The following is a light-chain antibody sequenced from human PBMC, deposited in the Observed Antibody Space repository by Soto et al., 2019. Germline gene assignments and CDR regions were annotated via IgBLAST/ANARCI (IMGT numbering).Light chain of an antibody. CDR3: GSFGGSSNYV. J-gene: IGLJ1*01. V-gene: IGLV2-8*01. CDR2: EVN. CDR1: SSDVGSYNY. Sequence: QSGLTQPPSASGAPGQSVTISCTGTSSDVGSYNYVSWYQQHPDKAPKLVIYEVNKRPSGVPDRFSGSKSGNTASLTVSGLHAEDEADYYCGSFGGSSNYVFGTGTKLTVL.